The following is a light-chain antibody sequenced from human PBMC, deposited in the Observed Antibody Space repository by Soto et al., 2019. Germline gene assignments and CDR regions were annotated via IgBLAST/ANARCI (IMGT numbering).Light chain of an antibody. V-gene: IGLV2-14*01. CDR1: SSDVGAYKY. J-gene: IGLJ1*01. CDR2: EVS. CDR3: NSYAGDIIRFV. Sequence: QSVLTQPASVSGSPGQSVTISCTGTSSDVGAYKYVSWYQQHPGKAPQLLIYEVSNRPSGVSNRFSGSKSGNTASLTISGLQAGDEADYYCNSYAGDIIRFVFGTGTKVTVL.